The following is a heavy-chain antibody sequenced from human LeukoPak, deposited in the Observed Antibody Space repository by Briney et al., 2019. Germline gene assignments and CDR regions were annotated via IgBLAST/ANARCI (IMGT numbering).Heavy chain of an antibody. Sequence: GGSLRLSCAASGFTISDKYMSWVRQAPGKGLEWVSVISGSGGGTYYADSVRGRFTISRDNSKNTLYLQMNSLRAEDTAVYYCAKDEGSGRFGALFGCGDWGQGTLVTVSS. CDR2: ISGSGGGT. CDR1: GFTISDKY. V-gene: IGHV3-23*01. D-gene: IGHD3-10*01. CDR3: AKDEGSGRFGALFGCGD. J-gene: IGHJ4*02.